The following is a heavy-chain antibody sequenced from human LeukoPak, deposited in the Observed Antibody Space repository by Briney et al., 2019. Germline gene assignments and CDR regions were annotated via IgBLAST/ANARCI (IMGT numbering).Heavy chain of an antibody. J-gene: IGHJ6*04. D-gene: IGHD1-26*01. Sequence: ASVKVSCKASGYTFSDYYMYWLRQAPGQGLEWMGWISAYNGNTNYAQKLQGRVTMTTDTSTSTAYMELRSLRSDDTAVYYCARDHVGRNPPPMDVWGKGTTVTVSS. CDR2: ISAYNGNT. CDR3: ARDHVGRNPPPMDV. CDR1: GYTFSDYY. V-gene: IGHV1-18*04.